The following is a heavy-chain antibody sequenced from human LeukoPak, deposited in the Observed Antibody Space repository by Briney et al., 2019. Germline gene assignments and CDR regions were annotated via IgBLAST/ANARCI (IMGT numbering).Heavy chain of an antibody. CDR3: ARDQVRDSYDSSTYSSVLDI. CDR1: AFTFTMYA. V-gene: IGHV3-23*01. Sequence: VQRGGSLRLSYAASAFTFTMYAMNCVRHPPRKWLEWVSSIIGRGASTAYRESVKGRFSISRDNSKSAVYVQMNSLRAEDTAVYYCARDQVRDSYDSSTYSSVLDIWGQGTVITVSS. CDR2: IIGRGAST. D-gene: IGHD3-22*01. J-gene: IGHJ3*02.